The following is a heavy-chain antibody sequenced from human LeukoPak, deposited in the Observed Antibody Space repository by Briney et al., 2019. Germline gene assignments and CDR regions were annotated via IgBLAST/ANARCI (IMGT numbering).Heavy chain of an antibody. CDR3: ARGPSSGYSSSWYFDY. CDR2: IYYSGST. J-gene: IGHJ4*02. D-gene: IGHD6-13*01. CDR1: GGFISSGGYY. Sequence: PSQTLSLTCTVSGGFISSGGYYWRWIRQHPGKGLEWIGYIYYSGSTYYNPSLKSRVTISVDTSKNQFSLKLSSVTAADTAVYYCARGPSSGYSSSWYFDYWGQGTLVTVSS. V-gene: IGHV4-31*03.